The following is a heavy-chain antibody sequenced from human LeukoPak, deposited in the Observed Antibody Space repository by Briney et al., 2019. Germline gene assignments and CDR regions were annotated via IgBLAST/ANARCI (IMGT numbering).Heavy chain of an antibody. J-gene: IGHJ6*02. V-gene: IGHV3-30*18. CDR2: ISYDGSNE. D-gene: IGHD2-2*01. Sequence: PGRSLRPSCAASGLTFSTYGMNWVRQAPGKGLDWVAAISYDGSNEFYADSVKGRFTISRDNSKNTLYLQMNSLRAEDTAVYYCAKGQGLYAPLRNYGMDVWGQGTTVTVSS. CDR1: GLTFSTYG. CDR3: AKGQGLYAPLRNYGMDV.